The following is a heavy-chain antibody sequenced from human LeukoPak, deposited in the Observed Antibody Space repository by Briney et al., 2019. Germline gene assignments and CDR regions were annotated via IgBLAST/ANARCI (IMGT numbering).Heavy chain of an antibody. CDR3: ARQRSYNVVFDY. V-gene: IGHV3-21*01. Sequence: GGSLRLSCVASGFTFSSYSMNWVRQAPGKGLEWVSSISSSSSYIYYADSVKGRFTISRDNAKNSLYLQMNSLRAADTAVYYCARQRSYNVVFDYWGQGTLVTVSS. CDR2: ISSSSSYI. CDR1: GFTFSSYS. J-gene: IGHJ4*02. D-gene: IGHD1-14*01.